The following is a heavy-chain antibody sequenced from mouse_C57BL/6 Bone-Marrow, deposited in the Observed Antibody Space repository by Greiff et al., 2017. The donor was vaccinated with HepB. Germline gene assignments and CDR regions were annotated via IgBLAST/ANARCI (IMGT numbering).Heavy chain of an antibody. CDR1: GYSITSGYY. V-gene: IGHV3-6*01. J-gene: IGHJ4*01. CDR2: ISYDGSN. D-gene: IGHD2-3*01. CDR3: AREKGWLLGMDY. Sequence: EVQLVESGPGLVKPSQSLSLTCSVTGYSITSGYYWNWIRQFPGNKLEWMGYISYDGSNNYNPSLKNRISITRDTSKNQFFLKLNSVTTEDTATYYCAREKGWLLGMDYWGQGTSVTVSS.